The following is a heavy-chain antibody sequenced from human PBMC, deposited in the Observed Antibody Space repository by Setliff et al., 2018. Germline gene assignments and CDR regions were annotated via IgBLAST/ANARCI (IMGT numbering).Heavy chain of an antibody. CDR3: ARESYYYYMDV. CDR2: IYASGST. CDR1: GDSISNYY. V-gene: IGHV4-4*07. J-gene: IGHJ6*03. Sequence: SETLSLTCTVSGDSISNYYWSWIRQPAGKGLEWIGRIYASGSTNYNPSLKSRVTISVDMSKSQFSLKLSSVTAADTAVYYCARESYYYYMDVWGKGTTVTVSS.